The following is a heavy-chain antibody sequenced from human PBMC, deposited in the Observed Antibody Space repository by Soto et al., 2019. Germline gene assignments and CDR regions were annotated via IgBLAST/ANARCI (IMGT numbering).Heavy chain of an antibody. CDR1: GFTFSNAW. V-gene: IGHV3-15*01. CDR2: IKSKTDGGTT. D-gene: IGHD5-12*01. CDR3: TTGPDIVATVDENY. J-gene: IGHJ4*02. Sequence: PGGSLRLSCAASGFTFSNAWMSWVRQAPGKGLEWVGRIKSKTDGGTTDYAAPVKGRFTISRDDSKNTLYLQMNSLKTEDTAVYYCTTGPDIVATVDENYWGQGTLVTVSS.